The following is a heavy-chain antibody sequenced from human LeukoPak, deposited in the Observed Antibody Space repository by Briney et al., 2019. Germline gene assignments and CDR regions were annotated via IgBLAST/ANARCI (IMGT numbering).Heavy chain of an antibody. J-gene: IGHJ6*02. V-gene: IGHV4-34*01. Sequence: SETLSLTCAVYGVSFSGYYWSWIRQPPGKGLEWIGEINHSGSTNYNPSLKSRVTISVDTSKNQFSLKLSSVTAADTAVYYCARGLRDYGSGSYYKRYYYGMDVWGQGTTVTASS. CDR1: GVSFSGYY. CDR2: INHSGST. D-gene: IGHD3-10*01. CDR3: ARGLRDYGSGSYYKRYYYGMDV.